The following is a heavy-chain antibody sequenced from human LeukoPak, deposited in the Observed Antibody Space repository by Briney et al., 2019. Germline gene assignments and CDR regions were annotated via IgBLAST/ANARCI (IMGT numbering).Heavy chain of an antibody. CDR3: ARSGSGSYYYYYYYGMDV. Sequence: GRSLRLSCAASGFTFSSYGMHWVRQAPGKGLEWVAVRWYDGSNKYYADSVKGRFTISRDNSKNTLYLQMNSLRAKDTAVYYCARSGSGSYYYYYYYGMDVWGKGTTVTVSS. J-gene: IGHJ6*04. CDR2: RWYDGSNK. V-gene: IGHV3-33*03. CDR1: GFTFSSYG. D-gene: IGHD3-10*01.